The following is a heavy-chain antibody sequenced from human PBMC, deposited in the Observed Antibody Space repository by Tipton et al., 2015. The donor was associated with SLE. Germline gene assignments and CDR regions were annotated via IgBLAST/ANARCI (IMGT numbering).Heavy chain of an antibody. CDR3: AGAAGTSTGYFDL. CDR2: ISSSGSTI. V-gene: IGHV3-11*04. J-gene: IGHJ2*01. CDR1: GFTFSDYY. D-gene: IGHD6-13*01. Sequence: SLRLSCAASGFTFSDYYMSWIRQAPGKGLEWVSYISSSGSTIYYADSVKGRFTISRDNAKNSLYLQMNSLRAEDTAVYYCAGAAGTSTGYFDLWGRGTLVTVSS.